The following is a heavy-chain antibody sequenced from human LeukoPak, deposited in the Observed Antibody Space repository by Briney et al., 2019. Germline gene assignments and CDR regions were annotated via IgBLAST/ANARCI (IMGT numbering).Heavy chain of an antibody. CDR3: ARYSGYDILTGYPSPGYFYY. Sequence: PGGSLRLSCAASGFTFSSYEMNWVRQAPGKGLEWVSYISSSGSTIYYADSVKGRFTISRDNAKNSLYLQMNSLRAEDTAVYYCARYSGYDILTGYPSPGYFYYWGQGTPVTVSS. J-gene: IGHJ4*02. CDR1: GFTFSSYE. D-gene: IGHD3-9*01. CDR2: ISSSGSTI. V-gene: IGHV3-48*03.